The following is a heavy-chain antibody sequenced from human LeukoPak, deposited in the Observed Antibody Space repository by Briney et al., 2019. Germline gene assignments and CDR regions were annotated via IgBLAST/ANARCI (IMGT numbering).Heavy chain of an antibody. Sequence: GGSLRLSCAASGFTFSNYSMNWVRQAPGKGLEWVSNISSRSSTMYYADSVKGRFTISRDNAKNSLYLQMNSLRDEDTAVYYCARDGTTTAYYYYGMDVWGQGTTVTVSS. D-gene: IGHD1-1*01. CDR1: GFTFSNYS. J-gene: IGHJ6*02. CDR2: ISSRSSTM. CDR3: ARDGTTTAYYYYGMDV. V-gene: IGHV3-48*02.